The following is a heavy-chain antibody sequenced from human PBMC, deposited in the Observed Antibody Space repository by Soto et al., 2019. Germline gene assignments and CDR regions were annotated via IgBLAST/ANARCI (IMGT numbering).Heavy chain of an antibody. V-gene: IGHV4-59*01. CDR2: IYYSGST. Sequence: LSLTCTVSGGSISSYYWSWIRQPPGKGLEWIGYIYYSGSTNYNPSLKSRVTISVDTSKNQFSLKLSSVTAADTAVYYCATYSGGTGYFDYWGQGTLVTVSS. D-gene: IGHD2-15*01. CDR1: GGSISSYY. CDR3: ATYSGGTGYFDY. J-gene: IGHJ4*02.